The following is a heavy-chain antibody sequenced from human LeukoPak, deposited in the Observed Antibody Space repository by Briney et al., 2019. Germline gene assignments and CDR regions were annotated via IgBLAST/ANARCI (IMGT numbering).Heavy chain of an antibody. Sequence: GASVKVSCKASGYTFTGYYMHWVRQAPGQGLEWMGWINPNSGGTNYAQKFQGRVTMTRDTSISTAYMELSRLRSDDTAVYYCAREAYCGGDCYSGRIQNWFDPWGQGTLVTVSS. CDR3: AREAYCGGDCYSGRIQNWFDP. D-gene: IGHD2-21*02. CDR1: GYTFTGYY. CDR2: INPNSGGT. J-gene: IGHJ5*02. V-gene: IGHV1-2*02.